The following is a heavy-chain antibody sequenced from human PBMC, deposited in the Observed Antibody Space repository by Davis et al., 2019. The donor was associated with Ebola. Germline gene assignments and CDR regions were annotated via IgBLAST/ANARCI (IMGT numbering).Heavy chain of an antibody. CDR2: ISSSGGST. Sequence: GESLKISCVASGFTLNNAWMSWVRQAPGKGLEWVSGISSSGGSTYYADSVKGRFTISRDNSKNTLYLQMNSLRAEDTAVYYCARGPTYSGSYSAHWGRGTLVTVSS. D-gene: IGHD1-26*01. V-gene: IGHV3-23*01. CDR3: ARGPTYSGSYSAH. J-gene: IGHJ4*02. CDR1: GFTLNNAW.